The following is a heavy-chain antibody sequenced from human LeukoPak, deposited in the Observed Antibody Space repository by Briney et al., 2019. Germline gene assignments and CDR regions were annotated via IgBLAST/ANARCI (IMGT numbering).Heavy chain of an antibody. CDR1: GFIFSDYW. D-gene: IGHD3-10*01. V-gene: IGHV3-7*01. Sequence: GGSLRLSCAASGFIFSDYWMSWVRQAPGKGLEWVANIKQDGSGKYYVDSVRGRFTISRDNAGNSLHLQMNSLRVEDTAVYYCARDLRLYGSGSGDYWGQGTLVTVSS. J-gene: IGHJ4*02. CDR2: IKQDGSGK. CDR3: ARDLRLYGSGSGDY.